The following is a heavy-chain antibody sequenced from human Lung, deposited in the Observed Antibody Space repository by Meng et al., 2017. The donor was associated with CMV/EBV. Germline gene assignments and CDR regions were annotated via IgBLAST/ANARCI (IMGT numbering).Heavy chain of an antibody. V-gene: IGHV4-39*01. J-gene: IGHJ4*02. Sequence: SXTXSLXCTVSGGXISSSSYYWGWIRQPPGKGLEWIGSIYYSGSTYYNPSLKSRVTISVDTSKNQFSLKLSSVTAADTAVYYCARLSDFWSGYPDLFDYWXQGTXVTVSS. CDR1: GGXISSSSYY. D-gene: IGHD3-3*01. CDR3: ARLSDFWSGYPDLFDY. CDR2: IYYSGST.